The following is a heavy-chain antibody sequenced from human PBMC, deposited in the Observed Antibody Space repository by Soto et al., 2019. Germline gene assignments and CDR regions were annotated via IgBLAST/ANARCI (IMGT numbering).Heavy chain of an antibody. D-gene: IGHD6-19*01. J-gene: IGHJ5*02. CDR3: ARHMYSSDYFVKWFEP. CDR2: ISKDGMNK. V-gene: IGHV3-30*04. CDR1: GFSFSSYA. Sequence: QVRLVESGGGVVQPGRSLRLSCTASGFSFSSYAMYWFRQPPGKGLEWVAVISKDGMNKNYADSVKGRVTVSRDNANYSLDLQLNSLRGEDTAMYYCARHMYSSDYFVKWFEPWGQGTLVTVSS.